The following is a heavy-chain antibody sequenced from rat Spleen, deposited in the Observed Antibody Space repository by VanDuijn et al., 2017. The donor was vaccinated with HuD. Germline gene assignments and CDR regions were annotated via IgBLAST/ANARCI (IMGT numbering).Heavy chain of an antibody. V-gene: IGHV5-29*01. J-gene: IGHJ2*01. CDR1: GFAFSDYY. D-gene: IGHD1-7*01. Sequence: EVQLVESDGGLVQPGRSLKLSCAASGFAFSDYYMAWVRQAPTRGLEWVATINYDGTSTFYRDSIKDRFTISRDNAKSTLYLQMDSLRSEDTATYYCERHTMGINWGQGVMVTVSS. CDR3: ERHTMGIN. CDR2: INYDGTST.